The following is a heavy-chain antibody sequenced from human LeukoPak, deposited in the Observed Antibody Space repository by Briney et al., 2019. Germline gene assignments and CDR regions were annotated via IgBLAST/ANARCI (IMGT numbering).Heavy chain of an antibody. CDR2: IYYSGST. CDR3: ARGLRYFDSGYFDY. D-gene: IGHD3-9*01. J-gene: IGHJ4*02. CDR1: GGSISSGTYY. Sequence: SETLSLTCTVSGGSISSGTYYWSWIRQPAGKGLEWIGYIYYSGSTNYNPSLKSRVTISVDTSKNQFSLKLSSVTAADTAVYYCARGLRYFDSGYFDYWGQGTLVTVSS. V-gene: IGHV4-61*10.